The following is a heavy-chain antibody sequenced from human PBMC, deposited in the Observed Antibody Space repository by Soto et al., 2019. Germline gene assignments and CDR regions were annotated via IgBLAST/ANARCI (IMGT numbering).Heavy chain of an antibody. CDR2: IIPIFGTA. CDR1: GGTFSSYA. V-gene: IGHV1-69*12. D-gene: IGHD3-3*01. CDR3: ASGDYDFWSGPGGGMDV. Sequence: QVQLVQYGAEVKKPGSSVKVSCKASGGTFSSYAISWVRQAPGQGLEWMGGIIPIFGTANYAQKFQGRVTITADESTSTAYMELSSRRSEDTAVYYCASGDYDFWSGPGGGMDVWGQGTTVTVSS. J-gene: IGHJ6*02.